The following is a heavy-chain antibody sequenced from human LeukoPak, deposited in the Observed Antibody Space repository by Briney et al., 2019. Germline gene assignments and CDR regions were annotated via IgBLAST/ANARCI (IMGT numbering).Heavy chain of an antibody. CDR3: AKGTTYYDILTGRLDY. V-gene: IGHV3-23*01. CDR1: GFTFSSYA. CDR2: ISGSGGST. Sequence: GGSLRLSCAASGFTFSSYAMSWVRQASGKGLEWVSAISGSGGSTYYADSVKGRFTISRDNSKNTLYLQMNSLRAEDTAVYYCAKGTTYYDILTGRLDYWGQGTLVTVSS. J-gene: IGHJ4*02. D-gene: IGHD3-9*01.